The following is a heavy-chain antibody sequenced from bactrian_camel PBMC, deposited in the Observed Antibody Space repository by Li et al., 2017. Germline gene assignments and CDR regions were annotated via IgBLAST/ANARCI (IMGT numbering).Heavy chain of an antibody. CDR2: ITGSGET. CDR1: GLTFSSCS. V-gene: IGHV3S53*01. D-gene: IGHD7*01. J-gene: IGHJ4*01. Sequence: HVQLVESGGGSVQSGGSLRLSCAVSGLTFSSCSLDWYRQAPEKEREMVARITGSGETTYAHSVKGRFTISRDILRKMVYLQMNSLEPEDTAMYYCASDPTLRSCLPAPYTYNFWGQGTQVTVS. CDR3: ASDPTLRSCLPAPYTYNF.